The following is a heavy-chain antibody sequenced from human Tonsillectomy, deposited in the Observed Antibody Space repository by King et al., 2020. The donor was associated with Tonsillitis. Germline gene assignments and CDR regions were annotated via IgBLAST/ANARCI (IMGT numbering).Heavy chain of an antibody. CDR3: ARLSTHIDSSDEGLDAFDI. D-gene: IGHD6-19*01. J-gene: IGHJ3*02. CDR2: IYYSGST. CDR1: GGSISSYY. Sequence: QLQESGPGLVKPSETLSLTCTVSGGSISSYYWSWIRQPPGKGLEWIGYIYYSGSTNYNPSLKSRVTISVDTSKNQFSLKLSSVTAADTAVYYCARLSTHIDSSDEGLDAFDIWGQGTMVTVSS. V-gene: IGHV4-59*08.